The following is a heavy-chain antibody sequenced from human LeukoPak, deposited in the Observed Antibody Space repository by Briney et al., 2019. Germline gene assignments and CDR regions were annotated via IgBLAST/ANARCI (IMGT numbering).Heavy chain of an antibody. CDR2: IRDSGET. Sequence: GGSLRLSCAGSGFSVSNYYMSWVRQAPGKGLEWVSLIRDSGETFYADSVKGRFTISRDNSKNTVYLQMNRLRVEDTAVYFCARDRAVTQVWVEFDSWGQGTLVTVSS. CDR3: ARDRAVTQVWVEFDS. D-gene: IGHD3-16*01. V-gene: IGHV3-66*03. CDR1: GFSVSNYY. J-gene: IGHJ5*01.